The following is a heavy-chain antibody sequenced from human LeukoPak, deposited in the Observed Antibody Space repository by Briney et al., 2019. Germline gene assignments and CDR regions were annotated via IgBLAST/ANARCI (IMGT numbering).Heavy chain of an antibody. CDR2: INTDGSST. V-gene: IGHV3-74*01. CDR1: GFTFSSYW. CDR3: ARDSDYEIVDP. D-gene: IGHD5-12*01. Sequence: GGSLRRSCAASGFTFSSYWMHWVRQAPGKGLVWVSHINTDGSSTSYADSVKGRFTISRDNAKNTLYLQMNSLRAEDTAVYYCARDSDYEIVDPWGQGTLVTVSS. J-gene: IGHJ5*02.